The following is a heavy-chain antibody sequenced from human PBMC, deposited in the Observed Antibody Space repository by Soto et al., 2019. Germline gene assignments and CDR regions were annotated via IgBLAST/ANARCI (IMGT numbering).Heavy chain of an antibody. Sequence: QLQLQESGPGLVKPSETLSLTCTVSGGSISSSSYYWGWIRQPSGKGLEWIANIYYSGSTYYNPSLRSRVSISVDTSKNQFSLKRSSVPATDTAVYFCARGQYCSDAGCHFHYYYYMDVWGKGTKVTVSS. V-gene: IGHV4-39*01. CDR3: ARGQYCSDAGCHFHYYYYMDV. CDR2: IYYSGST. J-gene: IGHJ6*03. CDR1: GGSISSSSYY. D-gene: IGHD2-15*01.